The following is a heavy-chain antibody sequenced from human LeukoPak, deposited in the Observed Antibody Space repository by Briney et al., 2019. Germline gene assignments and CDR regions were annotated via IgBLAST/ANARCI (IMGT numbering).Heavy chain of an antibody. CDR3: ARLKAVLWFGELLFDP. V-gene: IGHV4-59*01. CDR1: GGSISSYY. J-gene: IGHJ5*02. D-gene: IGHD3-10*01. CDR2: IYHSGST. Sequence: SETLSLTCTVSGGSISSYYWSWIRQPPGKGLEWIGYIYHSGSTNYNPSLKSRVTISVDTSKNQFSLKLSSVTAADTAVYYCARLKAVLWFGELLFDPWGQGTLVTVSS.